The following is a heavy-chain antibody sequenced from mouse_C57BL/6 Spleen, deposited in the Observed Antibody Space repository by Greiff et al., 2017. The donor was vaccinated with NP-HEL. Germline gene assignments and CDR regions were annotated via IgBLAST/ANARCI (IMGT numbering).Heavy chain of an antibody. J-gene: IGHJ3*01. D-gene: IGHD2-4*01. V-gene: IGHV1-15*01. CDR1: GYTFTDYE. CDR3: TRAGFYYDYDETWFAY. Sequence: QVQLQQSGAELVRPGASVTLSCKASGYTFTDYEMHWVKQTPVHGLEWIGAIDPETGGTAYNQKFKGKAILTADKSSSTAYMELRSLTSEVSAVYYCTRAGFYYDYDETWFAYWGQGTLVTVSA. CDR2: IDPETGGT.